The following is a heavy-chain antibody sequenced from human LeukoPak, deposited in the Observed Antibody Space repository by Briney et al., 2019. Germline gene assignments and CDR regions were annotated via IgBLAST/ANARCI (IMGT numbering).Heavy chain of an antibody. CDR2: ISGRGDYT. V-gene: IGHV3-23*01. Sequence: GGSLRLSCAASGFTFSNYAMTWVRQAPGKGLEWVSGISGRGDYTYYADSVRGRFTISRDSSKNTVYLQMNSLRAEDTAVYYCAKMEGYYFGSGSYSLDYWGQGTLVTVSS. CDR1: GFTFSNYA. J-gene: IGHJ4*02. D-gene: IGHD3-10*01. CDR3: AKMEGYYFGSGSYSLDY.